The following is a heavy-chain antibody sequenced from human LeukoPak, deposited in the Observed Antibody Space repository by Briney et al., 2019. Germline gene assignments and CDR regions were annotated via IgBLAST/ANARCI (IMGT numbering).Heavy chain of an antibody. D-gene: IGHD5-12*01. Sequence: PETLSLTCTVSGGSISSYYWSWIRQPPGKGLEWIGYIYYNPSLKSRVTISVDTSKNQFSLKLSSVTAADTAVYYCASHSGHDSIDYWGQGTLVTVSS. CDR1: GGSISSYY. CDR2: IYY. V-gene: IGHV4-59*01. J-gene: IGHJ4*02. CDR3: ASHSGHDSIDY.